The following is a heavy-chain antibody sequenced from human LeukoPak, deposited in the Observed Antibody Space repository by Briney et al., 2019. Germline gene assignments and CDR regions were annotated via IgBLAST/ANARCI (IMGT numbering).Heavy chain of an antibody. V-gene: IGHV3-30*02. CDR3: SKDLTSDFGGDLDP. CDR1: GFTFSNYV. J-gene: IGHJ5*02. CDR2: ISFDGSQK. D-gene: IGHD3-10*01. Sequence: QPWGVLRLSCAASGFTFSNYVMHWGRQAPGKGLEGVALISFDGSQKYYAGSVTGRFTIYRDNSKSTVYMQMNSLRVEDAAVYYCSKDLTSDFGGDLDPWGRGPLVPVSS.